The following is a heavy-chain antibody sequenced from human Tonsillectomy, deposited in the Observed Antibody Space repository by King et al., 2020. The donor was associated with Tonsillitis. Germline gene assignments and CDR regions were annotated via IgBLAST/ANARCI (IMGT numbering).Heavy chain of an antibody. D-gene: IGHD2-15*01. CDR2: IYPGDSET. CDR1: GYSFTGYW. Sequence: QLVQSGAEVKKPGESLRISCKASGYSFTGYWIAWVRQMPGKGLEWMGIIYPGDSETRYSPSFQGQVTISADKSISTAHLQWSSLKASDTAMYYCATTYCNGGSCYSGYGYWGQGTLVTVSS. V-gene: IGHV5-51*03. J-gene: IGHJ4*02. CDR3: ATTYCNGGSCYSGYGY.